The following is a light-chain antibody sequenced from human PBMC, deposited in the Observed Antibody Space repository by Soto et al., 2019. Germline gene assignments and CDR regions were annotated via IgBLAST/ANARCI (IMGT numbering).Light chain of an antibody. J-gene: IGKJ1*01. CDR3: QQYGNSPWT. V-gene: IGKV3-20*01. CDR2: STS. Sequence: EIVLTQSPGTLSLSLGERGTLSCRASQRFGSSNLAWYQQKPGQAPRLLIYSTSSMATGIPDRFSGSGSGTEFTLTISRLEPEDFALYYCQQYGNSPWTFGQGTKVQIK. CDR1: QRFGSSN.